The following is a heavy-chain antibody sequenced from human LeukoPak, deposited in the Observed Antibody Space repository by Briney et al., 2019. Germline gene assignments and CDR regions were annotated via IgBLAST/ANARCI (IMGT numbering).Heavy chain of an antibody. Sequence: GGSLRLSCAASGFTFSAYSMNWVRQAPGKGLEWVSYISSSGRIIYYADSVKGRFTISRDNAKNSLFLQMNSLRAEDTAVYYCASVHYYGMEVWGQGTTVTVSS. CDR2: ISSSGRII. J-gene: IGHJ6*02. D-gene: IGHD2-8*01. CDR3: ASVHYYGMEV. CDR1: GFTFSAYS. V-gene: IGHV3-48*04.